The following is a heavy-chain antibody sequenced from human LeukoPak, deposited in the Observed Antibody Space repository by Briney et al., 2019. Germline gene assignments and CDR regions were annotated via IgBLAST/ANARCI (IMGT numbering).Heavy chain of an antibody. Sequence: PSETLSLTCTVSGASMSDYYWSWIRQPPGKGLEWIGYIYYTGSANYNPSLKSRVTMSVDTSKNQISLKLSSVTAADSAVYYCVRRVRYFGQNDYWGQGTLVTVPS. D-gene: IGHD3-9*01. V-gene: IGHV4-59*08. CDR2: IYYTGSA. CDR3: VRRVRYFGQNDY. J-gene: IGHJ4*02. CDR1: GASMSDYY.